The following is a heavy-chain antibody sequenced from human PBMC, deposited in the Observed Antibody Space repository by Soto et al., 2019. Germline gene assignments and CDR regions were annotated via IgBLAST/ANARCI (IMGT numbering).Heavy chain of an antibody. CDR3: ARTRSPVGTPFDF. Sequence: QVQLVESGGGVVQPGRSLRLSCAASGFTFSNYAMHWVRQAPGKGLEWVAVISYEGNNKYYADSVKGRFTISRDNSKKTLYLQMNSLRAEDTAVFYCARTRSPVGTPFDFWGQGTLVTVSS. D-gene: IGHD1-26*01. CDR1: GFTFSNYA. V-gene: IGHV3-30-3*01. CDR2: ISYEGNNK. J-gene: IGHJ4*02.